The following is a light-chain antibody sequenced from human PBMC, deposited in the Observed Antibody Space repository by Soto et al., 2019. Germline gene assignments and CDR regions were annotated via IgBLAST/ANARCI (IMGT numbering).Light chain of an antibody. CDR2: DVN. CDR1: SSDVVAYIF. J-gene: IGLJ1*01. V-gene: IGLV2-8*01. CDR3: VSFAGGTYV. Sequence: QSVLDQPPSASVSPGQSVTISCTGTSSDVVAYIFVSWYQQHPGKAPKLMVYDVNRRPPGVPDRFFGSKSGNTASLTVPGLQAEDEADYYCVSFAGGTYVFGTGTKVTVL.